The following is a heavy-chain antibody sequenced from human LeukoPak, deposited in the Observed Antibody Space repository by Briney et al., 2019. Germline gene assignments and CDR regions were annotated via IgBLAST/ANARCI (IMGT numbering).Heavy chain of an antibody. CDR3: AKDLISYGYY. CDR1: GFTSSSYG. J-gene: IGHJ4*02. D-gene: IGHD5-18*01. V-gene: IGHV3-30*18. CDR2: ISYDGSNK. Sequence: GGSLRLSCAASGFTSSSYGMHWVRQAPGKGLEWVAVISYDGSNKYYADSVKGRFTISRDNSKNTLYLQMNSLRAEDTAVYYCAKDLISYGYYWGQGTLVTVSS.